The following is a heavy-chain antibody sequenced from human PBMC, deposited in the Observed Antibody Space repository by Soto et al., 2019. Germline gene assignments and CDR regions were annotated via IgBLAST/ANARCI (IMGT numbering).Heavy chain of an antibody. CDR3: ARDCSSTSCPPFDY. V-gene: IGHV3-33*01. CDR2: IWYDGSNK. J-gene: IGHJ4*02. CDR1: GFTFSSYG. Sequence: GGSLRLSCAASGFTFSSYGMHWVRQAPGKGLEWVAVIWYDGSNKYYADSVKGRFTISRDNSKNTLYLQMNSLRAEDTAVYYCARDCSSTSCPPFDYWGQGTLVTVSS. D-gene: IGHD2-2*01.